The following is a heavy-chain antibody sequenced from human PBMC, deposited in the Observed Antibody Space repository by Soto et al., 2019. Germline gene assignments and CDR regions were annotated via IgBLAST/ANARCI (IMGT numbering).Heavy chain of an antibody. CDR3: AGGTVAAANRAVLYGLDV. CDR2: INPNSGGT. Sequence: QVQLVQSGAEVKKPGASVKVSCKASGYTFTGNYMHWVRQSPGQGLEWMGWINPNSGGTNYTQKFQGWVTMTSDTSKITAYMELSRLRSDDTAVYYCAGGTVAAANRAVLYGLDVWGQGNTVTVSS. J-gene: IGHJ6*02. V-gene: IGHV1-2*04. D-gene: IGHD2-15*01. CDR1: GYTFTGNY.